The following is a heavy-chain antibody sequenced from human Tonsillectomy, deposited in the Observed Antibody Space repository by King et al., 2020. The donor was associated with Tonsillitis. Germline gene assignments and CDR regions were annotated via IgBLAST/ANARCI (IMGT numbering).Heavy chain of an antibody. CDR1: GGSISSYY. V-gene: IGHV4-59*01. Sequence: QLQESGPGLVKPSETLSLTCTVSGGSISSYYWSWIRQPPGKGLEWIGHIYYSGSTNYNPSLKSRVTISVDTSKNQFSLKLSSVTAADTAVYYCARTYYDFWSGYYSGNWFDPWGQGTLVTVSS. J-gene: IGHJ5*02. CDR3: ARTYYDFWSGYYSGNWFDP. CDR2: IYYSGST. D-gene: IGHD3-3*01.